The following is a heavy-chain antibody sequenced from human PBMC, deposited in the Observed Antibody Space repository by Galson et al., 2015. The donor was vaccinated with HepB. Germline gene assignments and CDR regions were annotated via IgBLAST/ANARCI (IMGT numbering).Heavy chain of an antibody. CDR3: ARDFRRGVVVTSYGMDV. V-gene: IGHV1-69*06. Sequence: SVKVSCKASGGTFSSYAISWVRQAPGQGLEWMGGIIPIFGTANYAQKFQGRVTITADKSTSTAYMELSSLRSEDTAVYYCARDFRRGVVVTSYGMDVWGQGTTVTVSS. CDR1: GGTFSSYA. D-gene: IGHD2-21*02. CDR2: IIPIFGTA. J-gene: IGHJ6*02.